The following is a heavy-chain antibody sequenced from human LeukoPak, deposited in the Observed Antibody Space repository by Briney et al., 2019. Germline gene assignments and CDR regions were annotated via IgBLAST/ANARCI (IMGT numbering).Heavy chain of an antibody. D-gene: IGHD3-10*01. J-gene: IGHJ5*02. Sequence: SETLSLTCTVSGGSISSYYWSWIRQPPGKGLEWIGYIYYSGSTNYNPSLKSRVTISVDTSKNQFSLKLSSVTAADTAVYYCARGGMVRGVINWFDPWGQGTLVTVSS. V-gene: IGHV4-59*01. CDR2: IYYSGST. CDR1: GGSISSYY. CDR3: ARGGMVRGVINWFDP.